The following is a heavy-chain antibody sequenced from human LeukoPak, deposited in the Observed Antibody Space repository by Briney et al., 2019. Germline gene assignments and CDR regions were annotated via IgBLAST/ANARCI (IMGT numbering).Heavy chain of an antibody. V-gene: IGHV4-34*01. CDR2: INHSGST. CDR3: ARLVVLIPYGMDV. J-gene: IGHJ6*02. CDR1: GGSFSTYY. D-gene: IGHD3-22*01. Sequence: SETLSLTCAVYGGSFSTYYWSWIRQPPGKGLEWIGEINHSGSTNYNPSLKNRVTISVDTSKNQFSLKVSSVTAADTAVYYCARLVVLIPYGMDVWGQGTTVTISS.